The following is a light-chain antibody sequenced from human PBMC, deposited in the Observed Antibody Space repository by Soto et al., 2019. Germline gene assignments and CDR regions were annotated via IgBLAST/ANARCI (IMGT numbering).Light chain of an antibody. V-gene: IGLV2-18*02. CDR3: SSYSSTTTYV. J-gene: IGLJ1*01. CDR2: EVN. CDR1: SSDIGGYNH. Sequence: QSVLTQPPSVSGSPGQSVTISCTGTSSDIGGYNHVSWYQQPPGTAPKVMIYEVNDRPSGVPDRFSGSKSGNTASLTISGLQAEDEADYYCSSYSSTTTYVFGTGTQLTVL.